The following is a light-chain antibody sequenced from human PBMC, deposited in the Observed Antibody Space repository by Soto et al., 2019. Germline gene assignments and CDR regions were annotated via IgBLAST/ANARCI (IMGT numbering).Light chain of an antibody. Sequence: VLTQSPDTLSVSPGDRATLSCRASQTVGNSLAWYQQKPGQAPRLLIYGASTRATGIPDRFSGSGSGTDFTLTISRLEPEDFAVYYCQQYGTSPWTFGQGTKVDIK. J-gene: IGKJ1*01. CDR2: GAS. CDR3: QQYGTSPWT. V-gene: IGKV3-20*01. CDR1: QTVGNS.